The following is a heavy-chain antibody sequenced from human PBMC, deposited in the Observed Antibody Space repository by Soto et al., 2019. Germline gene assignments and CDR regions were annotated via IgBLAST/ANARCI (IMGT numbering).Heavy chain of an antibody. CDR1: GGSISSVGYY. D-gene: IGHD3-3*01. CDR3: VSDYDFWSGYYSA. V-gene: IGHV4-31*03. J-gene: IGHJ5*02. Sequence: QVQLQESGPGLVKPSQTLSLTCTVSGGSISSVGYYWSWIRQHPGKGLEWIGYIYYSGSTYYNPSLKSRVTISVDTSKNQFSLKLSSVTAADTAVYYCVSDYDFWSGYYSAWGQGTLVTVSS. CDR2: IYYSGST.